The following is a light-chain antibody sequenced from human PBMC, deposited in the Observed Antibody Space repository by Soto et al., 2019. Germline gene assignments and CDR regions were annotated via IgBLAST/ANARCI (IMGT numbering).Light chain of an antibody. V-gene: IGLV4-69*01. J-gene: IGLJ2*01. CDR2: LNSDGSH. Sequence: QPVLTQSPSASASLGASVKLTCTLSSGHSSYAIAWHQQQPEKGPRYLMKLNSDGSHSKGDGIPDRFSGSSSGAERYLTISSLQSEDEADYYCQTWGTAYDVFGGGTKLTVL. CDR3: QTWGTAYDV. CDR1: SGHSSYA.